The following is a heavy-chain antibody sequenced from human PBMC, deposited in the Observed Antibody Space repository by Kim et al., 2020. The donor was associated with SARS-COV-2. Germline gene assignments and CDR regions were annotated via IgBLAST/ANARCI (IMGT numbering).Heavy chain of an antibody. D-gene: IGHD3-3*01. J-gene: IGHJ6*02. CDR1: GGSISSYY. Sequence: SETLSLTCTVSGGSISSYYWSWIRQPAGKVLEWIGRIYTSGSTNYNPSLKSRVTMSVDTSKNQFSLKLSSVTAADTAVYYCARDAYFGVVYYYYGMDVWGQGTTVTVSS. CDR2: IYTSGST. CDR3: ARDAYFGVVYYYYGMDV. V-gene: IGHV4-4*07.